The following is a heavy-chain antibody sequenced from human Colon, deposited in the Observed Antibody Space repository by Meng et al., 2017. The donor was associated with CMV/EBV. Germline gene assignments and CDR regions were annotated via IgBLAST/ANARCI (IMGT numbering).Heavy chain of an antibody. J-gene: IGHJ4*02. D-gene: IGHD2-2*01. CDR3: ANSFVILPAARFDY. V-gene: IGHV3-21*01. CDR1: GFTFSTYS. CDR2: ISSSSVYK. Sequence: GESLKISCAASGFTFSTYSMHWVRQAPGKGLEWVSFISSSSVYKYYADSVKGRFTISRDNAKNSLYLQLNSLRAEDTAVYYCANSFVILPAARFDYWGQGTLVTVSS.